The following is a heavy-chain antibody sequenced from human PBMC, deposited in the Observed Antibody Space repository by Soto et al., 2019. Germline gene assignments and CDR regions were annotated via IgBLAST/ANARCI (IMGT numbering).Heavy chain of an antibody. CDR2: FDPEDGRP. CDR3: AREGSGYNF. D-gene: IGHD5-12*01. V-gene: IGHV1-24*01. CDR1: GYTLTELS. Sequence: ASVKVSCKVSGYTLTELSMHWVRQAPGKGLEWMGGFDPEDGRPNYAQRFRGRLTITADESTSTGYMELISLRSDDTAVYYCAREGSGYNFWGQGTQVTVSS. J-gene: IGHJ4*02.